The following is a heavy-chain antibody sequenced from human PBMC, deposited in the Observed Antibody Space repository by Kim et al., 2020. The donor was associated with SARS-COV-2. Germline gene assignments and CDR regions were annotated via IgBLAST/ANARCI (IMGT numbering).Heavy chain of an antibody. D-gene: IGHD1-26*01. CDR1: GGSFSGYY. Sequence: SETLSLTCAVYGGSFSGYYWSWIRQPPGKGLEWIGEINHSGSTNYNPSLKSRVTISVDTSKNQFSLKLSSVTAADTAVYYCARAAPVFYSGSSQVGVYYYYGMDVWGQGTTVTVSS. CDR3: ARAAPVFYSGSSQVGVYYYYGMDV. V-gene: IGHV4-34*01. J-gene: IGHJ6*02. CDR2: INHSGST.